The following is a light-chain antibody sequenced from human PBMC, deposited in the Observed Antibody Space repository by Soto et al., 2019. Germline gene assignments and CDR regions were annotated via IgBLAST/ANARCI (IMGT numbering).Light chain of an antibody. CDR1: QSISSW. V-gene: IGKV1-5*03. CDR3: QQFNTCPPI. Sequence: DIQMTQSPSTLSASVGDRVTITCRASQSISSWLAWYQQKPGKAPKLLIYKASTLESGVPSRFSGSGSGTEFTPAISSLQPDDGATYYCQQFNTCPPIFGGGTKVEIK. CDR2: KAS. J-gene: IGKJ4*01.